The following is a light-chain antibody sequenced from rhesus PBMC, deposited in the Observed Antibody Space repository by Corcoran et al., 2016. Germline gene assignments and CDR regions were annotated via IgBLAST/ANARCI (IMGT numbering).Light chain of an antibody. CDR3: QQGSNWFS. CDR2: AAD. Sequence: EIVMTQSPATLSLSSGERATLSCRASQSVSSRLAWYQQKHGQAPRLLTYAADSRVTGIPDRFRCSGSGTDFPLTISSLEPEDVAVYFCQQGSNWFSFGPGTKVEIK. CDR1: QSVSSR. J-gene: IGKJ2*01. V-gene: IGKV3-17*02.